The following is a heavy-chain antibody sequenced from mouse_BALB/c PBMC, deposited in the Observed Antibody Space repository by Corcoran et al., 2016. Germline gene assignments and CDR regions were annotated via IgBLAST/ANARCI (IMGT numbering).Heavy chain of an antibody. D-gene: IGHD1-1*01. J-gene: IGHJ4*01. Sequence: DVLLQESGPGLVKPSQSLSLTCSVTGYSITSGYYWNWIRQFPGNKLEWMGYISYDGSNNYNPSLKNRIYITRDKSKNKFFLKFNSVTTEDTATYYCARYYYGSDDAMDYWSQGPSVTVSS. CDR1: GYSITSGYY. V-gene: IGHV3-6*02. CDR3: ARYYYGSDDAMDY. CDR2: ISYDGSN.